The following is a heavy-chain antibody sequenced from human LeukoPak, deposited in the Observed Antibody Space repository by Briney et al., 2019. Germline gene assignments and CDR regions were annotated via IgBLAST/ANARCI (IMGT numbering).Heavy chain of an antibody. D-gene: IGHD5-18*01. V-gene: IGHV3-23*01. CDR2: SSGPNT. CDR1: GFTISSDA. CDR3: AKRRSRNTAPFAS. J-gene: IGHJ5*01. Sequence: GGSLRLSCVASGFTISSDAMTWVRQAPGKGLEWVSASSGPNTVYADSVRGRFTISRDDSKNTLYLQMNSLRDEDTAVYYCAKRRSRNTAPFASGGKGPLVTVSP.